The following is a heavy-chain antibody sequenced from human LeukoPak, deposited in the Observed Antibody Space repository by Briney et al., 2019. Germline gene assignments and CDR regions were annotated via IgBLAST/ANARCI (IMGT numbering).Heavy chain of an antibody. V-gene: IGHV1-18*01. D-gene: IGHD6-13*01. CDR3: ARVLLIAAAGTGAFDI. Sequence: GASVKVSCKASGYTFTSYGISWVRQAPGQGLEWMGWISAYNGNTNYAQKLQGRVTMTTDTSTSTAYMELRSLRSDDTAVYYCARVLLIAAAGTGAFDIWGQGTMVTVSS. CDR1: GYTFTSYG. CDR2: ISAYNGNT. J-gene: IGHJ3*02.